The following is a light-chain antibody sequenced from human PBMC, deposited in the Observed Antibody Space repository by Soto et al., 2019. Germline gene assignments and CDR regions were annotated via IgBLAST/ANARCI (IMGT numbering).Light chain of an antibody. CDR3: QQDYGNSIT. CDR2: WAS. Sequence: DIVMTKSPESMSVSLCERATISCKSIQTVFYSLNNKNYLAWYQQKPGQSPKLLIHWASTRASGVPDRFSGSGSGTDFTPTISTLQAEDVAVYYCQQDYGNSITFGQGTRLEIK. V-gene: IGKV4-1*01. J-gene: IGKJ5*01. CDR1: QTVFYSLNNKNY.